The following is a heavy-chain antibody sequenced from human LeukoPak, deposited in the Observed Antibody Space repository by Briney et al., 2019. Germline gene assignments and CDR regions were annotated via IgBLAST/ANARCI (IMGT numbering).Heavy chain of an antibody. D-gene: IGHD2-21*02. CDR1: GVSISSSNSY. J-gene: IGHJ4*02. Sequence: SETLSLTCTVSGVSISSSNSYWGWIRQPPGKGLEWIGSIYYSGNTYYNASLKSQVSISIDTSKNQFSLRLTSVTAADTAVYYCAREAAIQGGYYFDYWGQGTLVTVSS. V-gene: IGHV4-39*07. CDR2: IYYSGNT. CDR3: AREAAIQGGYYFDY.